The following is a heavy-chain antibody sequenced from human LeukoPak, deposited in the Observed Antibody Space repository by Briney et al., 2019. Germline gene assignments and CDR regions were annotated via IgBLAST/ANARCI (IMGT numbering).Heavy chain of an antibody. V-gene: IGHV3-30*18. CDR1: GFILSPYG. CDR2: ISHDGSDK. D-gene: IGHD2-2*01. CDR3: AKGGCRTSRCYVTL. J-gene: IGHJ4*02. Sequence: GGSLRLSCAASGFILSPYGMHWVRQAPGKGLEWVTGISHDGSDKYYEDSVKGRFTISRDNSKNTVNLQMTGLGAEDTAVYYCAKGGCRTSRCYVTLWGPGTLVTVSS.